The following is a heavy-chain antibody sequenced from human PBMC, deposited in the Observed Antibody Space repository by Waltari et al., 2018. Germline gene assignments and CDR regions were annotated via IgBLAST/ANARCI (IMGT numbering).Heavy chain of an antibody. V-gene: IGHV3-30*02. Sequence: VQLVESGGGLVQPGGSLRLSCAASGFTFSSYWMSWVRQAPGKGLEWVAFIRYDGSNKYYADSVKGRFTISRDNSKNTLYLQMNSLRAEDTAVYYCAKDSVEWLHQGVNYWGQGTLVTVSS. J-gene: IGHJ4*02. CDR2: IRYDGSNK. CDR3: AKDSVEWLHQGVNY. CDR1: GFTFSSYW. D-gene: IGHD5-12*01.